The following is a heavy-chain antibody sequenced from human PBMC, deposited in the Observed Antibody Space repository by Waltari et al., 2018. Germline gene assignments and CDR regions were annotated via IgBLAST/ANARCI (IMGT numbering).Heavy chain of an antibody. J-gene: IGHJ4*02. D-gene: IGHD4-17*01. CDR1: GYSISSGYY. CDR2: IYHSGCT. CDR3: EYGDYPYYFDY. Sequence: QVQLQESGPGLVKPSETLSLTCTVSGYSISSGYYWGWIRQPPGKGLEWIGSIYHSGCTYDIPALKNRVTVAVDTSKNQYYLKLSSVTAADTAVYYCEYGDYPYYFDYWGQGTLVSVSS. V-gene: IGHV4-38-2*02.